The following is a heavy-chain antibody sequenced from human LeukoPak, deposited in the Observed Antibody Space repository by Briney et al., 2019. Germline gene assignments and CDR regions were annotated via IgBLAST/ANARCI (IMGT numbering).Heavy chain of an antibody. Sequence: GGSLRLSCAASGFTVSNNYMSWVRQAPGKGLEWVSVIYSGGGTYYADSVKGRFTISRDNSKNTLYLQMNSLRAEDTAVYYCARVYGSGSCPLDSWGQGTLVTVSS. CDR2: IYSGGGT. CDR1: GFTVSNNY. V-gene: IGHV3-53*01. D-gene: IGHD3-10*01. CDR3: ARVYGSGSCPLDS. J-gene: IGHJ4*02.